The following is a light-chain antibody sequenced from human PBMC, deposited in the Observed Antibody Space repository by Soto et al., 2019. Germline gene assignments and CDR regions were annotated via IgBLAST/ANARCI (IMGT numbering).Light chain of an antibody. J-gene: IGKJ5*01. Sequence: EVVLTQSPATLYVSPGERATLSCRASQNVRTFLDWYQQKPGQAPRLLIYGASNRATGIPARSSGSGSGTDFTLTISRLEPEDFAVYYCQQYNNWPLRITXGQGTRLEI. CDR3: QQYNNWPLRIT. CDR2: GAS. CDR1: QNVRTF. V-gene: IGKV3-11*01.